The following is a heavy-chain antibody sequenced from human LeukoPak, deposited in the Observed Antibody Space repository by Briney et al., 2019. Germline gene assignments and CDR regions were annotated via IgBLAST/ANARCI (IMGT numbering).Heavy chain of an antibody. J-gene: IGHJ3*02. D-gene: IGHD2-2*02. Sequence: SVKVSCKASGGTFSSYAISWVRQAPGQGPEWMGGIIPIFGTANYAQKFQGRVTITTDESTSTAYMELSSLRSEDTAVYYCAREQDYLGYCSSTSCYTGAFDIWGQGTMVTVSS. CDR3: AREQDYLGYCSSTSCYTGAFDI. CDR2: IIPIFGTA. V-gene: IGHV1-69*05. CDR1: GGTFSSYA.